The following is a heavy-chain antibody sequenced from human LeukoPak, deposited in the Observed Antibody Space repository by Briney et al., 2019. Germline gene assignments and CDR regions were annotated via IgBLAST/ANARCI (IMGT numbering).Heavy chain of an antibody. Sequence: SETLSLTCAVSGGSISSNSYYWGWIRQPPGKGLEWIGSIYYSGSTYYNPSLKSRVTISVDTSKNQFSLKLSSVTAADTAVYYCARGNLWDYRRYYYYMDVWGKGTTVTVSS. CDR3: ARGNLWDYRRYYYYMDV. D-gene: IGHD4-11*01. V-gene: IGHV4-39*01. J-gene: IGHJ6*03. CDR1: GGSISSNSYY. CDR2: IYYSGST.